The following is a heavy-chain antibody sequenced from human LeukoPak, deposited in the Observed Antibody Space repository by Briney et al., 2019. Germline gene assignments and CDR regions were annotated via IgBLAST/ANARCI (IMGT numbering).Heavy chain of an antibody. Sequence: SETLSLTCTVSGGSISSYYWSWIRQPPGKGMEWIGYIYYSGSTNYNPSLKSRVTISVDTSKNQFSLKLSSVTAADTAVYYCARRGGGTYSSSWEYYFDYWGQGTLVTVSS. CDR3: ARRGGGTYSSSWEYYFDY. D-gene: IGHD6-13*01. V-gene: IGHV4-59*01. CDR1: GGSISSYY. CDR2: IYYSGST. J-gene: IGHJ4*02.